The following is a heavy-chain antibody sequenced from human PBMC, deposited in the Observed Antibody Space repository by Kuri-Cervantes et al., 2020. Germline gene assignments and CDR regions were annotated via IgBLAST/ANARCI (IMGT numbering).Heavy chain of an antibody. D-gene: IGHD1-14*01. CDR1: GGSISSYY. CDR2: IYYSGST. V-gene: IGHV4-59*01. Sequence: GSLRLSCTVSGGSISSYYWSWIRQPPGKGLEWIGYIYYSGSTNYNPSLKSRVTISVDTSKNQFSLKLSSATAADTAVYYCARVNQGGFDYWGQGTLVTVSS. CDR3: ARVNQGGFDY. J-gene: IGHJ4*02.